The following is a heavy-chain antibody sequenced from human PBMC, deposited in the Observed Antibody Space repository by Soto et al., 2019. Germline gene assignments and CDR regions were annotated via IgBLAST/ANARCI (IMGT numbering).Heavy chain of an antibody. J-gene: IGHJ4*02. Sequence: QVQLQQWGAGLLKPSETLSLTCAVYGGSFSGYYWSWIRQPPGKGLEWIGEINHSGSTNYNPSLKSRVTISVDTSKNQFSLKLSSVTAADTAVYYCARGRGPPPNCSGGGCYSGLPYYFDYWGQGTLVTVSS. CDR1: GGSFSGYY. D-gene: IGHD2-15*01. V-gene: IGHV4-34*01. CDR3: ARGRGPPPNCSGGGCYSGLPYYFDY. CDR2: INHSGST.